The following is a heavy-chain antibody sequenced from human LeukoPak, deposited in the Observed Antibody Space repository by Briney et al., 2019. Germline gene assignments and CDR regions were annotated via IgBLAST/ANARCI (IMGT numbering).Heavy chain of an antibody. CDR1: GFTFSSYW. CDR3: AGEEGAIPDAFDI. CDR2: IKQDGSEK. D-gene: IGHD1-26*01. J-gene: IGHJ3*02. Sequence: GGSLRLSCAASGFTFSSYWMSWVRQAPGKGLEWVANIKQDGSEKYYVDSVKGRFTISRDNSKNTLYLQMNSLRAEDTAVYYCAGEEGAIPDAFDIWGQGTMVTVSS. V-gene: IGHV3-7*01.